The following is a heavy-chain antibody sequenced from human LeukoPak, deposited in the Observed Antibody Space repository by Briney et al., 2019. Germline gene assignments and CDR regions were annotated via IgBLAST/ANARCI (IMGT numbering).Heavy chain of an antibody. D-gene: IGHD2-15*01. CDR3: ASWDCSGGSCYSYYYYGMDV. V-gene: IGHV1-18*01. J-gene: IGHJ6*02. CDR1: GYTFTSYG. Sequence: GASVKVSCKASGYTFTSYGISWVRQAPGQGLEWMGWISAYNGNTNYAQKLQGRVTMTRNTSISTAYMELSSLRSEDTAVYYCASWDCSGGSCYSYYYYGMDVWGQGTTVTVSS. CDR2: ISAYNGNT.